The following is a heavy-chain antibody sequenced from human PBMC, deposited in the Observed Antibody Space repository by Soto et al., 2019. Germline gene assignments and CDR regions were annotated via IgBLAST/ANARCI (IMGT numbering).Heavy chain of an antibody. Sequence: GGSLRLSCAASGFTFSSYSMNWVRQAPGKGLEWVSSIGSSSSYIYYADSVKGRFTISRDNAKNSLYLQMNSLRAEDTAVYYCARGLGDSSGYYPYWFDPWGQGTLVTVSS. CDR3: ARGLGDSSGYYPYWFDP. D-gene: IGHD3-22*01. J-gene: IGHJ5*02. CDR2: IGSSSSYI. V-gene: IGHV3-21*01. CDR1: GFTFSSYS.